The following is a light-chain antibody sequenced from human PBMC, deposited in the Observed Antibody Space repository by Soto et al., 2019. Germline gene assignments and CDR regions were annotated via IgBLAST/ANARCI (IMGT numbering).Light chain of an antibody. CDR3: QQYDDLPIT. J-gene: IGKJ5*01. CDR2: DVS. CDR1: HDITNF. V-gene: IGKV1-33*01. Sequence: DIQMTQSPSSLSASVGDRVTITCQASHDITNFLNWYQQKPGKAPKLLIYDVSKLETGVPPRFSGSGSGTDFTLTISSLQPEDIATYFCQQYDDLPITFGQGTRLEIK.